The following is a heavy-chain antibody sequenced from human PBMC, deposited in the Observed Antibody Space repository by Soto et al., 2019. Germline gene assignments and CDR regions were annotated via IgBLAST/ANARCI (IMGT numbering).Heavy chain of an antibody. CDR1: GDTIRSSSY. CDR3: RRSSRYSTDV. V-gene: IGHV4-39*01. CDR2: IYSTGNT. D-gene: IGHD6-13*01. Sequence: PSDTLSLTCSVSGDTIRSSSYWGWFRQPPWKGLEWIGSIYSTGNTYYNPSLNSQVTISVDTSKNQFSLNVISVTAADTAVYYCRRSSRYSTDVWGQGTTVT. J-gene: IGHJ6*02.